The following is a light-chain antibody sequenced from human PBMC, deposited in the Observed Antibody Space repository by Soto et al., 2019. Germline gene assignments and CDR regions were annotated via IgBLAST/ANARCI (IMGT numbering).Light chain of an antibody. Sequence: SYELTQPPSISVSPGQTASITCSGDKLGDKYACWYQQKPGQSPVLLIYQDTKRPSGIPERFSGSNSGTTATLTISGTQAMDEADYSCQLWNKNTKAEIFGGGPTPPVL. CDR2: QDT. V-gene: IGLV3-1*01. CDR1: KLGDKY. CDR3: QLWNKNTKAEI. J-gene: IGLJ2*01.